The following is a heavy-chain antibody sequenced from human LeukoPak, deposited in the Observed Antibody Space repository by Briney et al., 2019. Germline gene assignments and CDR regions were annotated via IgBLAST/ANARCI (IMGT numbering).Heavy chain of an antibody. CDR2: ISSSGSYI. J-gene: IGHJ4*02. V-gene: IGHV3-21*01. D-gene: IGHD3-3*01. Sequence: GGSLRLSCAASGFTFSAYSMNWVRQAPGKGLEWVSSISSSGSYIYYADSVKGRFIISRDNAKNSLYLQMYSLRAEDTAVYYCARDESIFGVVIIGLFDYWGQGTLVTVSS. CDR3: ARDESIFGVVIIGLFDY. CDR1: GFTFSAYS.